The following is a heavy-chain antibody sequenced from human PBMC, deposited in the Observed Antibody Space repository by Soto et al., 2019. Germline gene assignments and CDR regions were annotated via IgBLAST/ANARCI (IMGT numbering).Heavy chain of an antibody. D-gene: IGHD6-19*01. Sequence: EVQLVESGGGLVKPGGSLRLSCAASGFTFSSYSMNWVRQAPGKGLEWVSSISSSSSYIYYADSVKGRFTISRDNSKNTLYLQMNSLRAEDTAVYYCAKAVAVDYWGQGTLVTVSS. CDR1: GFTFSSYS. V-gene: IGHV3-21*04. J-gene: IGHJ4*02. CDR3: AKAVAVDY. CDR2: ISSSSSYI.